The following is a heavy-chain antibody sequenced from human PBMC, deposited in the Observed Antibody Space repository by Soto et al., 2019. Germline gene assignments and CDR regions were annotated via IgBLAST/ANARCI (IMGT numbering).Heavy chain of an antibody. CDR1: GFTFSDYY. D-gene: IGHD1-7*01. CDR3: AGSHDNWNYIYY. CDR2: ISSSGSTI. V-gene: IGHV3-11*01. Sequence: GGSLRLSCAASGFTFSDYYMSWIRQAPGKGLEWVSYISSSGSTIYYADSVKGRFTISRDNAKNSLYLQMNSLRAEDTAVYYCAGSHDNWNYIYYWGQGTLVTVSS. J-gene: IGHJ4*02.